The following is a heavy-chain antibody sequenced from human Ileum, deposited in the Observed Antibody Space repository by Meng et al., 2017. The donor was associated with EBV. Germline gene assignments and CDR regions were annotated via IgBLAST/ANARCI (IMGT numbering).Heavy chain of an antibody. V-gene: IGHV4-4*02. Sequence: QLQLQESGPGMVKPSGTLSLTCAVAGGSISSSNWWSWGRQPTGKGLEWIGEIYHSGSTNYNPSLKSRVTISVDKSKNQFSLNLSSVTAADTAVYYCARVGQWLPIDYWGQGTLVTVSS. J-gene: IGHJ4*02. CDR2: IYHSGST. D-gene: IGHD6-19*01. CDR1: GGSISSSNW. CDR3: ARVGQWLPIDY.